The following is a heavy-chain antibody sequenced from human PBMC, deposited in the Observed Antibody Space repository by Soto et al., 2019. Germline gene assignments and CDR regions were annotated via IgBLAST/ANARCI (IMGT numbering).Heavy chain of an antibody. J-gene: IGHJ4*02. CDR3: ARGRGSGWYPTSAFDF. D-gene: IGHD6-19*01. CDR2: INPDNGAT. V-gene: IGHV1-2*04. Sequence: GASVKVSCKVSGYSFTGHYMHWVRQAPGQGLEWMGWINPDNGATDYAQKFQDWVTMTRDTSISTAYLELRRLKSEDTAVYYCARGRGSGWYPTSAFDFWGQGTPVTVSS. CDR1: GYSFTGHY.